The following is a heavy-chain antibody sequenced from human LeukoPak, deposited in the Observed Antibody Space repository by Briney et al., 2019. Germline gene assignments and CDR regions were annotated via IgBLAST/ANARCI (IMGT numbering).Heavy chain of an antibody. Sequence: GGSLRLSCAASGFSFSGYAMNWVRQAPGKGLEWVSGISGRGGSTYYADSVKGRFTISRDNSKSTLYLQMNILRAEDTAIYYCAKDQVATINPRYFDFWGQGTLVTVSS. J-gene: IGHJ4*02. V-gene: IGHV3-23*01. CDR1: GFSFSGYA. CDR3: AKDQVATINPRYFDF. CDR2: ISGRGGST. D-gene: IGHD5-24*01.